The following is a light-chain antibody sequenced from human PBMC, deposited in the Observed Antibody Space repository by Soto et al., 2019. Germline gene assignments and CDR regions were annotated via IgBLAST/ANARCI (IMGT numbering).Light chain of an antibody. CDR1: QSVSSD. J-gene: IGKJ1*01. V-gene: IGKV3-15*01. Sequence: EKEMTQSPATLSVSPGERATLSCRASQSVSSDLAWYQQKPGQAPRLLIYGASTRATGIPARFSGSGSGTEFTLIISSLQSEDFAVYFCQQYNNWPWTFGQGTKVEIK. CDR3: QQYNNWPWT. CDR2: GAS.